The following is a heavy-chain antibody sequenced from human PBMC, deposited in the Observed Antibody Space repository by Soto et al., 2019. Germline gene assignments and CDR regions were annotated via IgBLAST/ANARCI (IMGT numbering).Heavy chain of an antibody. CDR1: GYTFTRYD. V-gene: IGHV1-8*01. Sequence: QVQLVQSGAEVKKPGASVKVSCKASGYTFTRYDINWVRQATGQGLEWMGWMNPNSGNTGYAQKCQGRVTMTRNNSRSTAYMELISLRSDDTAVYYCARGRFQVMDIWGQGTTVTVSS. CDR3: ARGRFQVMDI. CDR2: MNPNSGNT. D-gene: IGHD3-10*01. J-gene: IGHJ6*02.